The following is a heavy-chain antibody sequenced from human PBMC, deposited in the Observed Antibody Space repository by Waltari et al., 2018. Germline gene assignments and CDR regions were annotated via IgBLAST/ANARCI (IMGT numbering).Heavy chain of an antibody. CDR2: IYHSGRT. V-gene: IGHV4-38-2*01. J-gene: IGHJ5*02. CDR3: ARAHSGSYSYVNWFDP. CDR1: GYSISSGYY. Sequence: QVQLQESGPGLVKPSETLSLTCAVSGYSISSGYYWGWIRQPPEKGLEWIGSIYHSGRTDYNPALKSRVTISIDTSKNQFSLRLSSVTAADTAVYYCARAHSGSYSYVNWFDPWGQGTLVTVSS. D-gene: IGHD1-26*01.